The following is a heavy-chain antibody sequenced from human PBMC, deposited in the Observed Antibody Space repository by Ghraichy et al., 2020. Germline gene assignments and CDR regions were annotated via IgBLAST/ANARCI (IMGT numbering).Heavy chain of an antibody. Sequence: ESLNISCAVSGYSISSGYNWAWIRQPPGTGLEWIGSIYHSGSTFYNPSLKSRVTISVATSNNQFSLDLTSVTAADTALYYCAREDWGLTLPDYWGQGTLVTVSS. CDR3: AREDWGLTLPDY. J-gene: IGHJ4*02. D-gene: IGHD3-10*01. CDR1: GYSISSGYN. CDR2: IYHSGST. V-gene: IGHV4-38-2*02.